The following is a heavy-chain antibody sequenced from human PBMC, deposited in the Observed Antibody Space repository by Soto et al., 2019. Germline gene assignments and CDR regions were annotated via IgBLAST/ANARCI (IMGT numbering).Heavy chain of an antibody. J-gene: IGHJ4*02. Sequence: SVKVSCKASGYTFTGYYMHWVRQAHGQGLEWMGWINPNSGGTNYAQKFQGWVTMTRDTSISTAYMELSRLRSDDTAVYYCARLAAAGRIDYWGQGTLVTVSA. V-gene: IGHV1-2*04. CDR3: ARLAAAGRIDY. CDR2: INPNSGGT. CDR1: GYTFTGYY. D-gene: IGHD6-13*01.